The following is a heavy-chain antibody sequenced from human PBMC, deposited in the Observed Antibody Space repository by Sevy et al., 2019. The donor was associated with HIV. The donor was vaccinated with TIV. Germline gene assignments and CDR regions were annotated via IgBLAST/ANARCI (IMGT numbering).Heavy chain of an antibody. V-gene: IGHV1-2*06. D-gene: IGHD2-2*01. J-gene: IGHJ5*02. CDR2: INPNSGGR. CDR3: ARDLGYCSSTSGDGGNWFDP. Sequence: ASVKVSCKASGYTFTCYYMHWVRQAPGQGLEWMGRINPNSGGRNYAQRFQGRVTMTRDTSISTAYMELSRLRSEDTAVYYGARDLGYCSSTSGDGGNWFDPWGQGTLVTVSS. CDR1: GYTFTCYY.